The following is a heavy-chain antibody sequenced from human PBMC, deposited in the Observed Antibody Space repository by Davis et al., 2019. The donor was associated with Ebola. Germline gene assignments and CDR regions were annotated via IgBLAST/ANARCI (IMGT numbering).Heavy chain of an antibody. CDR1: GFTFSSYS. J-gene: IGHJ4*02. Sequence: GGSLRLSCAASGFTFSSYSMNWVRQAPGEGLEWVSYISSSSSYIYYADSVKGRFTISRDNAKNSLYLQMNSLRAEDTAVYYCASGLLRSADYWGQGTLVTVSS. CDR3: ASGLLRSADY. CDR2: ISSSSSYI. V-gene: IGHV3-21*05. D-gene: IGHD4-23*01.